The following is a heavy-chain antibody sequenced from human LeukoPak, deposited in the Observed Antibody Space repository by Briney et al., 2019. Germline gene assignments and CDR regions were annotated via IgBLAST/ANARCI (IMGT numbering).Heavy chain of an antibody. D-gene: IGHD1-26*01. CDR3: ARAIVGATSFDY. CDR1: GGSISSYY. V-gene: IGHV4-59*12. CDR2: IYYSGST. Sequence: SETLSLTCTVSGGSISSYYWSWIRQPPGKGLEWIGYIYYSGSTNYNPSLKSRVTISVDTSKNQFSLKLSSVTAADTAVYYCARAIVGATSFDYWGQGTLVTVSS. J-gene: IGHJ4*02.